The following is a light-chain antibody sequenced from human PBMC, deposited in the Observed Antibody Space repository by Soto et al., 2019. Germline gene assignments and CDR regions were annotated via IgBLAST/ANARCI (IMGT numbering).Light chain of an antibody. J-gene: IGKJ1*01. CDR1: QSISSN. V-gene: IGKV3D-15*01. Sequence: EIVMTQSPATLSVSPGERATLSCRASQSISSNLVWYQQKGGQAPRLLPYGASTRATGIPDRFSGSGSGTDFTLIISRLEPEDFAMYYCQHFGKSPPWPFGLGTKVDIK. CDR3: QHFGKSPPWP. CDR2: GAS.